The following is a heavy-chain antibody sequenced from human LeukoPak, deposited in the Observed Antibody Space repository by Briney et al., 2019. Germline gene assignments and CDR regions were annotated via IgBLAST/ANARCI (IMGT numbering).Heavy chain of an antibody. Sequence: GGSLRLSCAASGFTVISNYMSWVRQAPGKGLEWVSAIYSGGSTYYADSVKGRFTISRDSSKNTLYLQMNSLRAEDTAVYYCARGTIIAHWGQGTLVTVSS. V-gene: IGHV3-66*01. CDR2: IYSGGST. CDR3: ARGTIIAH. D-gene: IGHD2-21*01. J-gene: IGHJ4*02. CDR1: GFTVISNY.